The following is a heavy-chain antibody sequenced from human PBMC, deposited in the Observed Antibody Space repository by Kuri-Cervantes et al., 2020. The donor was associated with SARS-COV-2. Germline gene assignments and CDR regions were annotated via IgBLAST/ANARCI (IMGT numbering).Heavy chain of an antibody. V-gene: IGHV2-70*11. J-gene: IGHJ4*02. CDR2: IGWDVEA. CDR1: GFSLSTSGMY. Sequence: SGPTLVHPPQTLTLTCNVSGFSLSTSGMYVNWIRQPPGKALEWLARIGWDVEASLSKSLKTRLTISKDTSKNQVVLTRTNLDPVDTGTYYCARSIEPSGGFDYWGQGTLVTVSS. D-gene: IGHD1-26*01. CDR3: ARSIEPSGGFDY.